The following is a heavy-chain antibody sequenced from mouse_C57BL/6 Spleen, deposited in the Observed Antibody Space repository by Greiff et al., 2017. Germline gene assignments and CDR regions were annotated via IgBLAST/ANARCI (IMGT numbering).Heavy chain of an antibody. CDR3: ARGLLYDYFDY. CDR1: GFTFSSYT. Sequence: EVQRVESGGGLVKPGGSLKLSCAASGFTFSSYTMSWVRQTPEKRLEWVATISGGGGNTYYPDSVKGRFTISRDNAKNTLYLQMSSLRSEDTALYYCARGLLYDYFDYWGQGTTLTVSS. V-gene: IGHV5-9*04. J-gene: IGHJ2*01. CDR2: ISGGGGNT. D-gene: IGHD2-12*01.